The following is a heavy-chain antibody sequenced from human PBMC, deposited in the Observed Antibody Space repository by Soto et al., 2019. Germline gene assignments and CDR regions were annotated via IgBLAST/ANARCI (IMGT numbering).Heavy chain of an antibody. V-gene: IGHV1-69*13. CDR2: IIPIFGTA. CDR1: GGTFSSCA. Sequence: SGKVSCKASGGTFSSCAISWVRQAPGQGLEWMGGIIPIFGTANYAQKFQGRVTITADESTSTAYMELSSLRSEDTAVYYCASSGHIVVVVAVHWGQGTLVTVSS. J-gene: IGHJ4*02. D-gene: IGHD2-15*01. CDR3: ASSGHIVVVVAVH.